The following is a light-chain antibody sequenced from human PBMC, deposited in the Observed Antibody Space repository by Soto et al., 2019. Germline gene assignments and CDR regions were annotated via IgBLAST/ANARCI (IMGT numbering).Light chain of an antibody. CDR3: SSYARSNNYVV. J-gene: IGLJ2*01. Sequence: QSALTQPPSASGSPGQSVSISCTGTSSDIGAYNFVSWYQQHPGKAPRLMIYGVSKRPSGVPDRFSGSKSGNTASLTVSGLQAEDEADYYCSSYARSNNYVVFGGGTKLTVL. CDR2: GVS. CDR1: SSDIGAYNF. V-gene: IGLV2-8*01.